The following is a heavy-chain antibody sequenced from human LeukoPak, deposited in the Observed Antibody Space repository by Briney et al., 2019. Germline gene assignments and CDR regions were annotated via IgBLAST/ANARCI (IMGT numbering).Heavy chain of an antibody. CDR1: GGSISSSSYY. D-gene: IGHD1-26*01. J-gene: IGHJ4*02. CDR3: ATEASDTSLLDY. V-gene: IGHV4-39*07. CDR2: IYYRGST. Sequence: PSETLSLTCTVSGGSISSSSYYWGWIRQPPGKGLEWIGSIYYRGSTYYNPSLMSRVTISVDMSKNQFFLKLSSVTAADTAVYYCATEASDTSLLDYWGQGTLVTVSS.